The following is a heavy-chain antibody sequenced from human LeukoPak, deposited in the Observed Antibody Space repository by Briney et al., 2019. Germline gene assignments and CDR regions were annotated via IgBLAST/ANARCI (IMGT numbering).Heavy chain of an antibody. Sequence: GSLRLSCVASGFTFSSYNMNWVRQAPGKGLEWLSYISSSGSVRHYADSVKGRFTISRDNSKNTLYLQMDRLRVEDTAVYYCAMALDYWGQGTLVTVSS. CDR2: ISSSGSVR. CDR1: GFTFSSYN. J-gene: IGHJ4*02. CDR3: AMALDY. V-gene: IGHV3-48*01.